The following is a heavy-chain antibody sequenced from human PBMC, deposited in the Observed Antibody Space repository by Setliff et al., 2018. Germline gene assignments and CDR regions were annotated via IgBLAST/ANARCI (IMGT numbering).Heavy chain of an antibody. V-gene: IGHV3-7*01. J-gene: IGHJ4*02. CDR1: GGSISSGGYY. CDR3: ARDDGILYDSSGYPDY. Sequence: ETLSLTCTVSGGSISSGGYYWSWIRQHPGKGLVWVANINQDGSQKYYVGSVRGRFTISRDNAKSSLYLQMNSLRGEDTAMYYCARDDGILYDSSGYPDYWGQGTLVTVSS. D-gene: IGHD3-22*01. CDR2: INQDGSQK.